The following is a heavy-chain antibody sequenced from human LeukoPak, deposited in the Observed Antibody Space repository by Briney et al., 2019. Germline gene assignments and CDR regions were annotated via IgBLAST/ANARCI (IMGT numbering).Heavy chain of an antibody. CDR2: IIPIFGSA. CDR3: AREFLGYCSSTSCPPRYYYYMDV. V-gene: IGHV1-69*05. J-gene: IGHJ6*03. CDR1: GGTFSSYA. Sequence: SVKVSCKASGGTFSSYAISWVRQAPGQGLEWMGGIIPIFGSANYAQKFQGRVTITTDESTSTAYMELSSLRSEDTAVYYCAREFLGYCSSTSCPPRYYYYMDVWGKGTTVTVSS. D-gene: IGHD2-2*01.